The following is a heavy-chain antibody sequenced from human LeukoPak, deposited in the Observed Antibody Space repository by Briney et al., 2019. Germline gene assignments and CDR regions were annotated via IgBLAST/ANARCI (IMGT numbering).Heavy chain of an antibody. CDR2: MNPNSGGT. D-gene: IGHD1-26*01. J-gene: IGHJ4*02. Sequence: ASVKVSCKASGYTFNDYYMHWVRQSPGQGVEWMGRMNPNSGGTNYAQKFQGRVTMTSDTSIRTAYMGLGRLTSGDTAVYYCARVEDYSGSSQLGYWGQGTLVTVSS. V-gene: IGHV1-2*06. CDR1: GYTFNDYY. CDR3: ARVEDYSGSSQLGY.